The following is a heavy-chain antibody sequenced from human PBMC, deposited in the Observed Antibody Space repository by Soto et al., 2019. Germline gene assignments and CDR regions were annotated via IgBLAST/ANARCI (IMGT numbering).Heavy chain of an antibody. V-gene: IGHV4-61*01. J-gene: IGHJ4*02. CDR3: ARRNYYGSGSYPFDF. D-gene: IGHD3-10*01. CDR1: GGSGSSGSYY. CDR2: IYDGGST. Sequence: LSLTCTVSGGSGSSGSYYWSWIRQPPGKGLEWIGYIYDGGSTNYNPSLKSRVTISVDTSKNQVSLRLSSVTAADTAVYYCARRNYYGSGSYPFDFWGQGTLVTVSS.